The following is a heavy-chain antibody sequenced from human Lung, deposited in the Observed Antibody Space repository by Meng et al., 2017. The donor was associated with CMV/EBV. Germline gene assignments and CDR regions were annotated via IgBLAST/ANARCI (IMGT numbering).Heavy chain of an antibody. CDR3: ARVEVGITSGDY. CDR2: INAYNGDT. V-gene: IGHV1-18*01. J-gene: IGHJ4*02. CDR1: GYTFTNDG. D-gene: IGHD1-26*01. Sequence: QVQRVESGSEVKKPGDSVTVSCKASGYTFTNDGITWVRQAPGQGLEWMGWINAYNGDTNYAQTLQGRVTMTTDTSTSTAYMELRSLRSDDTAVYYCARVEVGITSGDYWGQGTLVTVSS.